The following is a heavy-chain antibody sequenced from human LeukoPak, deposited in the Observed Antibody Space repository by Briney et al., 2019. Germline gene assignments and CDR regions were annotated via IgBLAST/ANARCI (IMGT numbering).Heavy chain of an antibody. Sequence: ASVKVSCTASGYTFTGYYMHWVRQAPGQGLEWMGRINPNSRGTNYAQKFQGRVTMTRNTSISTAYMELSRLRSDDTAVYYCARAGAIGYCSGGSCYGDYWGQGTLVTVSS. CDR3: ARAGAIGYCSGGSCYGDY. CDR2: INPNSRGT. V-gene: IGHV1-2*06. J-gene: IGHJ4*02. D-gene: IGHD2-15*01. CDR1: GYTFTGYY.